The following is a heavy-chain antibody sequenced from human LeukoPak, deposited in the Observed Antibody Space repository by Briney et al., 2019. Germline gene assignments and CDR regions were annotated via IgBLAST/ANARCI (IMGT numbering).Heavy chain of an antibody. CDR1: GLTFPRYA. CDR2: ISGSGRDT. CDR3: AKWDDCWTGLKTSYFEL. Sequence: GGSLRLSCAASGLTFPRYAFAWVRQAPGRGLQWVSGISGSGRDTFYSDSVNGRFIISRDNSKNTLYLQMSSLTAEDTDVYYCAKWDDCWTGLKTSYFELWGRGNLVTVSS. D-gene: IGHD3/OR15-3a*01. V-gene: IGHV3-23*01. J-gene: IGHJ2*01.